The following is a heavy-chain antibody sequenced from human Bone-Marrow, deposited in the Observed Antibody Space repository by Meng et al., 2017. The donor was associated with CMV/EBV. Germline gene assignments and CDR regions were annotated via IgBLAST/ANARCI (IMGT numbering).Heavy chain of an antibody. CDR2: IHRDA. J-gene: IGHJ4*02. D-gene: IGHD5-24*01. CDR1: GFTFSSYW. V-gene: IGHV3-74*01. Sequence: GGSLRLSCAASGFTFSSYWMHWVRQVPGKGLVWVSRIHRDAYYADSVRGRFTISRDNAKNTLYLQMNSLRAEDTAVYYCVRGADGYGNLVSWGQGTLVTVSS. CDR3: VRGADGYGNLVS.